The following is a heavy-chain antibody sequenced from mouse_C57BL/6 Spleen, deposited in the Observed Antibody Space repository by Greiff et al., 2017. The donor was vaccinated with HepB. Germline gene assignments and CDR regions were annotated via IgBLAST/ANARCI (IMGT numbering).Heavy chain of an antibody. CDR1: GYTFTDYE. D-gene: IGHD4-1*01. CDR2: IDPETGGT. Sequence: VQLQQSGAELVRPGASVTLSCKASGYTFTDYEMHWVKQTPVHGLEWIGAIDPETGGTAYNQKFKGKAILTADKSSSTAYMELRSLTSEDSAVYYCTRRELGRNFDYWGQGTTLTVSS. CDR3: TRRELGRNFDY. J-gene: IGHJ2*01. V-gene: IGHV1-15*01.